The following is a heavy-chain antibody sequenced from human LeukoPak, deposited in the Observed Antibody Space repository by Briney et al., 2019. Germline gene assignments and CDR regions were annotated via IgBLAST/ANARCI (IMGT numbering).Heavy chain of an antibody. CDR2: ISHTGLT. J-gene: IGHJ5*02. Sequence: PSETLSLTCAVYGGSFSGYYWTLIRQTPGKGREWIGEISHTGLTGSNPSLKSRVTIFVDPSKKQFSLRMTSVTAADTGVYYCARVPDITARPCDTWGPGTLVTVSS. CDR3: ARVPDITARPCDT. V-gene: IGHV4-34*01. D-gene: IGHD1-1*01. CDR1: GGSFSGYY.